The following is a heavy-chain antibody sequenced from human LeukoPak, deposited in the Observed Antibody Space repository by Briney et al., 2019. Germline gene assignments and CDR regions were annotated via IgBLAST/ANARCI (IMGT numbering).Heavy chain of an antibody. CDR3: TTATMIRGVSDY. Sequence: PGGSLRLSCADSGFTFSDAWMSWVRQAPGRGLEWVGRIKSKTDGAATDYAAPVKGRFTISRDDSKNTLFLQMNSLRTEDTAVYYCTTATMIRGVSDYWGQGTLVTVS. J-gene: IGHJ4*02. V-gene: IGHV3-15*01. D-gene: IGHD3-10*01. CDR2: IKSKTDGAAT. CDR1: GFTFSDAW.